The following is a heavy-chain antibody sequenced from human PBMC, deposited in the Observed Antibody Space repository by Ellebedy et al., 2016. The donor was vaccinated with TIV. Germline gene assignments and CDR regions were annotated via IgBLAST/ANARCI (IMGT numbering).Heavy chain of an antibody. CDR3: TKDVSPGGADV. D-gene: IGHD3-16*01. CDR2: IFWNSGTT. CDR1: GFNFSDHY. Sequence: GGSLRLXXEGSGFNFSDHYMKWIRRAPGKGLEWVSGIFWNSGTTGYADSVKGRFTISRDNAKNSVYLQMNSLRAEDTALYYCTKDVSPGGADVWGQGTTVTVSS. V-gene: IGHV3-9*01. J-gene: IGHJ6*02.